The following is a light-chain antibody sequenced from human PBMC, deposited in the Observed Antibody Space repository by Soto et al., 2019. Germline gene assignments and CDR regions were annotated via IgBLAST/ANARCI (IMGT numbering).Light chain of an antibody. J-gene: IGKJ1*01. CDR1: QSISNW. CDR3: QQYDGYPWT. CDR2: QAS. Sequence: DIQMTQSPSTLSASVKDSVTITCRASQSISNWLAWYQQKPGNAPNLLIYQASGLESGVPSRFSGSGSGTEFTLTISGLQPDDFATYYCQQYDGYPWTFGQGTKVEVK. V-gene: IGKV1-5*03.